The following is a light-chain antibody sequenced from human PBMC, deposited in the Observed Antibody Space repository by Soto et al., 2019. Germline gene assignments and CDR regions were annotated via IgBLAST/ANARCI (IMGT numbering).Light chain of an antibody. CDR3: QQFDSVPCT. Sequence: DIQMTQSPSSLSASVGDRVTITCQASQDINNYLIWYQHKPGKAPKLLIYDASTLGKGVSSRFRGGGSGPHFTLTISSLKPEDIATYYCQQFDSVPCTFGHGTKLELK. V-gene: IGKV1-33*01. CDR1: QDINNY. J-gene: IGKJ2*02. CDR2: DAS.